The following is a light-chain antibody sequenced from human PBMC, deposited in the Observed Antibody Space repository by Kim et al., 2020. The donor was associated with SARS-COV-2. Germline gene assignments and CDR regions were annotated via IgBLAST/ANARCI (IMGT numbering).Light chain of an antibody. CDR2: EAS. J-gene: IGKJ1*01. Sequence: SASGGDRVPITGRASDIVGNMLAWYQQRPHEVPKLLVSEASRLEGGVPPRFSGSGWGSEFTLTISDLQTDDSATYYCQQYSNYWTFGQGTKVDIK. CDR1: DIVGNM. CDR3: QQYSNYWT. V-gene: IGKV1-5*01.